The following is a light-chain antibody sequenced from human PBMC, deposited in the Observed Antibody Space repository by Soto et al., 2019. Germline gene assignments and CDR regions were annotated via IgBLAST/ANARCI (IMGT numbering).Light chain of an antibody. V-gene: IGLV2-14*01. CDR3: SSYTSIITVV. Sequence: QSVLAQPASVSGSPGQSITISCTGTSSDVGGYNYVSWYQHHPGKAPKLLIYDVNNRPSGVSDPFSGSKSGNTASLTISGLQTEDEADYYCSSYTSIITVVFGGGTKVTVL. CDR2: DVN. J-gene: IGLJ2*01. CDR1: SSDVGGYNY.